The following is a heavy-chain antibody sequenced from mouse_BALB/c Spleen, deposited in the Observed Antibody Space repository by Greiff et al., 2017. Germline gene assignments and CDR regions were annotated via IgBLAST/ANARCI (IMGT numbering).Heavy chain of an antibody. CDR3: ARHNYRYDVGAMDY. J-gene: IGHJ4*01. Sequence: QVQLKESGPDLVAPSQSLSITCTVSGFSLTSYGVHWVRQPPGKGLEWLVVIWSDGSTTYNSALKSRLSISKDNSKSQVFLKMNSLQTDDTAMYYCARHNYRYDVGAMDYWGQGTSVTVSS. V-gene: IGHV2-6-2*01. D-gene: IGHD2-14*01. CDR1: GFSLTSYG. CDR2: IWSDGST.